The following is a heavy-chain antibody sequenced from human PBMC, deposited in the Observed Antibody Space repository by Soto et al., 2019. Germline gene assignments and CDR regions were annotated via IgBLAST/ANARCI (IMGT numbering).Heavy chain of an antibody. V-gene: IGHV1-69*06. J-gene: IGHJ5*02. D-gene: IGHD2-2*01. CDR1: GGTFSSYA. CDR3: ARDVEPQLDPSWFDP. CDR2: IIPIFGTA. Sequence: SVKVSCKASGGTFSSYAISWVRQAPGQGLEWMGGIIPIFGTANYAQKFQGRVTITADKSTSTAYMELSSLRAEDTAVYYCARDVEPQLDPSWFDPWGQGTLVTVSS.